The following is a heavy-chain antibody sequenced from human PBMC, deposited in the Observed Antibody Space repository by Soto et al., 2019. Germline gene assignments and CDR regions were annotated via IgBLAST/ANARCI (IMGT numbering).Heavy chain of an antibody. D-gene: IGHD4-17*01. CDR1: GDSVSSNSAA. CDR3: ARVSTVTTGYYYYMDV. Sequence: SQTLSLTCAISGDSVSSNSAAWNWIRQSPSRGLEWLGRTYYRSKWYNDYAVSVKSRITINPDTSKNQFSLQLNSVTPEDTAVYYCARVSTVTTGYYYYMDVWGKGTTVTVSS. J-gene: IGHJ6*03. V-gene: IGHV6-1*01. CDR2: TYYRSKWYN.